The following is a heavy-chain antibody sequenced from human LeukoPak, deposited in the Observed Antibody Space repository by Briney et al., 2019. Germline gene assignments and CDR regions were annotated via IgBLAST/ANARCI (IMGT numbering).Heavy chain of an antibody. J-gene: IGHJ6*03. CDR1: GGSISSSSYY. V-gene: IGHV4-39*07. Sequence: KSSETLSLTCTVSGGSISSSSYYWGWIRQPPGKGLEWIGSIYYSGSTYYNPSLKSRVTISVDTSKNQFSLKLSSVTAADTAVYYCASVVPAASRYIYYYYYMDVWGKGTTVTVSS. CDR2: IYYSGST. CDR3: ASVVPAASRYIYYYYYMDV. D-gene: IGHD2-2*01.